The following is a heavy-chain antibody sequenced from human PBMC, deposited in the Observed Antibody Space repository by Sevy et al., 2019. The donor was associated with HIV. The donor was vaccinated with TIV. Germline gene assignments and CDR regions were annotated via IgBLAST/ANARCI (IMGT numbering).Heavy chain of an antibody. CDR1: GFTFSSYG. D-gene: IGHD2-8*01. V-gene: IGHV3-30*18. CDR3: AKSYDYYYYGMDV. CDR2: ITYDGSNK. J-gene: IGHJ6*02. Sequence: GGSLRLSCAASGFTFSSYGMHWVRQAPGKGLEWVAVITYDGSNKYYADSVKGRFTISRDNSKNTLYLQMNSLRAEDTAVYYCAKSYDYYYYGMDVWGQGTTVTVSS.